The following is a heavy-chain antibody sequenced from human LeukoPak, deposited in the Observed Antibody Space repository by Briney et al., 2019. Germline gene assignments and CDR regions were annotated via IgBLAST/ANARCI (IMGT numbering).Heavy chain of an antibody. D-gene: IGHD5-18*01. CDR3: VSPRGFSYGYFDY. V-gene: IGHV4-39*01. Sequence: SETLSLTCTVSGGSISSSSAYWGXIRHPPGKGLEWIGSIYYSKNTYYNPSLKSRVTISADTSKNQFSLTLGSVSATDTAVYYCVSPRGFSYGYFDYWGQGTLVTVSS. CDR2: IYYSKNT. CDR1: GGSISSSSAY. J-gene: IGHJ4*02.